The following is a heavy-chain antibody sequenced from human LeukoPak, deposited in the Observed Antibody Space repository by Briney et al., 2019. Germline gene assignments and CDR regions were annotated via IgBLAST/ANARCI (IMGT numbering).Heavy chain of an antibody. CDR2: ISYDLRNQ. D-gene: IGHD6-19*01. Sequence: GGSLRLSCAVSGFTFSTYNIHWVRQAPGKGLEWVAVISYDLRNQYYADSVKGRFTISRDSSKNTLYLQMSSLRAEDTAAYFCARESLGGWFDYWGQGTLVTVSS. CDR3: ARESLGGWFDY. CDR1: GFTFSTYN. J-gene: IGHJ4*02. V-gene: IGHV3-30*03.